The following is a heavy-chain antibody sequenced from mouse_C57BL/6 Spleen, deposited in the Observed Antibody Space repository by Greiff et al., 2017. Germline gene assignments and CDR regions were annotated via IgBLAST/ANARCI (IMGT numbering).Heavy chain of an antibody. D-gene: IGHD1-1*01. Sequence: VQLQESGAELVRPGASVTLSCKASGYTFTDYEMHWVKQTPVHGLEWIGAIDPETGGTAYNQKFKGKAILTADKSSSTAYMELRSLTSEDSAVYYCTRGLITTVVATGYYAMDYWGQGTSVTVSS. CDR2: IDPETGGT. J-gene: IGHJ4*01. CDR3: TRGLITTVVATGYYAMDY. CDR1: GYTFTDYE. V-gene: IGHV1-15*01.